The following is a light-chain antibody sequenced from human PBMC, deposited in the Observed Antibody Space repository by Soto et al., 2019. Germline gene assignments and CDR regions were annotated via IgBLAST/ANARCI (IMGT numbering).Light chain of an antibody. V-gene: IGKV1-39*01. CDR3: QQTYITPYT. CDR1: QNIAGY. CDR2: GSS. Sequence: DIQMTQSPSSLSVSVGDRVTITCRASQNIAGYLNWYQQKPGKAPELLTYGSSTLQSGVPSSFSGSGSGTDFTLAISSLQPEDFATYYCQQTYITPYTFGQGTNLEIK. J-gene: IGKJ2*01.